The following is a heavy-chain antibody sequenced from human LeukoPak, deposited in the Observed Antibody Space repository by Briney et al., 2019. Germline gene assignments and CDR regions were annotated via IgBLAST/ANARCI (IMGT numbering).Heavy chain of an antibody. CDR3: ARDLVYSSSSALDY. CDR2: ISSSSSYI. CDR1: GFTFSSYS. J-gene: IGHJ4*02. V-gene: IGHV3-21*01. D-gene: IGHD6-6*01. Sequence: PGGSLRLSCAASGFTFSSYSMNWVRRAPGKGLEWVSSISSSSSYIYYADSVKGRFTISRDNAKNSLYLQMNSLRAEDTAVYYCARDLVYSSSSALDYWGQGTLVTVSS.